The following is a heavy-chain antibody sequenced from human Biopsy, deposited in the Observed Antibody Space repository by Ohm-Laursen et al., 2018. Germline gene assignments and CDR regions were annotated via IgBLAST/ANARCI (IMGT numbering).Heavy chain of an antibody. D-gene: IGHD6-19*01. CDR3: GRVWLWRGYGMDV. Sequence: GTLSLTWAVYGESFNGYYWSWLRQTPGKGLEWLGYIYYTGKTTYNPSLESRITISVDTSKNKFSLQLDSMTAADTAVYYCGRVWLWRGYGMDVWGQGTTVTVSS. J-gene: IGHJ6*02. CDR1: GESFNGYY. CDR2: IYYTGKT. V-gene: IGHV4-59*01.